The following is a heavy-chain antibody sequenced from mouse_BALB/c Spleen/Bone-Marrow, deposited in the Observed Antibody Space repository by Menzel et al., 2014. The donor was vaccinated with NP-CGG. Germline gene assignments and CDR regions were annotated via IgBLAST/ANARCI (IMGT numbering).Heavy chain of an antibody. CDR1: GYTFTNYW. Sequence: QVQLQQSGPELVKPVASAKLFCETSGYTFTNYWMHWVRQRPVQGLEWIGEIDPSNGRTNFYEKFNNKASLTVDKSSSTAYIHLNSLTSEDAAVYYCSTLGYWGQGTLVTVSA. CDR2: IDPSNGRT. V-gene: IGHV1S81*02. J-gene: IGHJ3*01. D-gene: IGHD4-1*01. CDR3: STLGY.